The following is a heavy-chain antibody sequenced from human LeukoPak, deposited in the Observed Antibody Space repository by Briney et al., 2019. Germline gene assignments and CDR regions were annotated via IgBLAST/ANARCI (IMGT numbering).Heavy chain of an antibody. CDR3: ARRVPSQVITDYFDY. Sequence: PGGSLRLSCTASGFTVNNFYMSWVRQAPGKGLEWVSFIDSSTRTIFYADSVKGRFTISRDNAKNSLFLQMNSLRAEDTAVYYCARRVPSQVITDYFDYWGQGALVTVSS. J-gene: IGHJ4*02. V-gene: IGHV3-11*04. CDR1: GFTVNNFY. D-gene: IGHD3-16*01. CDR2: IDSSTRTI.